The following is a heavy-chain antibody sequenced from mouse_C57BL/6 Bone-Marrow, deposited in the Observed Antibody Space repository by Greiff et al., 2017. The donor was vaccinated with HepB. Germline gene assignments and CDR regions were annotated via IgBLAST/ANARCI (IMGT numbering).Heavy chain of an antibody. CDR3: PPNYSSLYAMDD. CDR2: IRLKSDNYAT. V-gene: IGHV6-3*01. CDR1: GFTFSNYW. Sequence: DVKLVESGGGLVQPGGSMKLSCVASGFTFSNYWMNWVRQSPEKGLEWVAQIRLKSDNYATHYAESVKGRFTISRDDSKSSVYLQMNNLRAEDTGIYYCPPNYSSLYAMDDWGQGTSVTVSS. J-gene: IGHJ4*01. D-gene: IGHD2-5*01.